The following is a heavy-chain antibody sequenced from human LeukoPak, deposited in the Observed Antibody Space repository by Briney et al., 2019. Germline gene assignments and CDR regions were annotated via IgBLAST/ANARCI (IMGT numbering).Heavy chain of an antibody. J-gene: IGHJ4*02. D-gene: IGHD5-24*01. Sequence: PGGSLRLSCAVSGFTVSTYVMHCVPRAPGKGLVWVSRINHDGSDISYADSVKGRSTISRDNAKNTLYLQMNSLRADDTAIYYCVRDSNFKIDYWGQGTLVTVSS. V-gene: IGHV3-74*01. CDR2: INHDGSDI. CDR3: VRDSNFKIDY. CDR1: GFTVSTYV.